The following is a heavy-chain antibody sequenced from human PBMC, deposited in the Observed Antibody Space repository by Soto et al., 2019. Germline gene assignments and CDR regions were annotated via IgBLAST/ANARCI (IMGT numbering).Heavy chain of an antibody. D-gene: IGHD6-19*01. J-gene: IGHJ4*02. CDR3: ASPREGQWLVFDH. CDR1: GFTLSDFG. Sequence: GGSLRLSCVVSGFTLSDFGMHWVRQSPGEGLAWVASISKDGLDRYYSESVKGRFTISRDDSKNTVFLQMNSLKVEDTAAYFCASPREGQWLVFDHWGQRTLVTVSS. V-gene: IGHV3-30*19. CDR2: ISKDGLDR.